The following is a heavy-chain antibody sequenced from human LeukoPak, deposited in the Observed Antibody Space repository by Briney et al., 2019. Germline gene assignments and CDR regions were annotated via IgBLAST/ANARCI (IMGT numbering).Heavy chain of an antibody. Sequence: SETLSLTCTVSGGSISSSSYYWGWIRQPPGKGLEWIGSIYYSGSTYYNPSLKSRVTISVDTSKNQFSLKLSSVTAADTAVYYCARDTIFDAFDIRGQGTMVTVSS. CDR2: IYYSGST. J-gene: IGHJ3*02. D-gene: IGHD3-3*01. CDR3: ARDTIFDAFDI. CDR1: GGSISSSSYY. V-gene: IGHV4-39*07.